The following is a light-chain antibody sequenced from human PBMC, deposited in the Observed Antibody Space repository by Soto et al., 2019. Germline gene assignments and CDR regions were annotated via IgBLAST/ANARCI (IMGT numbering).Light chain of an antibody. CDR3: SSYTTSFTVV. CDR2: EVI. Sequence: QSVLTQPASVSGSPGQSTTISCTGTSSDVGGYDYVSWYQLHPGKAPKLLIYEVINRPSGVSNRFSGSKSGNTASLTISGLQAEDEADYYCSSYTTSFTVVFGGGTKLTVL. V-gene: IGLV2-14*01. CDR1: SSDVGGYDY. J-gene: IGLJ2*01.